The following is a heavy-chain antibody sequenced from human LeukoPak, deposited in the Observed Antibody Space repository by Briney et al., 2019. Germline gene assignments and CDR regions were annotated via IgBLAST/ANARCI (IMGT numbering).Heavy chain of an antibody. Sequence: SETLSLTCSVSGGSISSNYWSWIRQSPGKGLEWIGYIYYRGSTDYNPSLKSRVTMSVDTSKNQFSLKLSSVTAADTAVYYCARQNYDEVNYYYYGLDVWGQGTTVTVSS. D-gene: IGHD3-3*01. CDR3: ARQNYDEVNYYYYGLDV. CDR1: GGSISSNY. V-gene: IGHV4-59*08. J-gene: IGHJ6*02. CDR2: IYYRGST.